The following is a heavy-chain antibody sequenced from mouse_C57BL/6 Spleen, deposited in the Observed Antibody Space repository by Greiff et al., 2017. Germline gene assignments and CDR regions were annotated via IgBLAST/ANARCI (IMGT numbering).Heavy chain of an antibody. Sequence: VKLQQPGAELVRPGSSVKLSCKASGYTFTSYWMHWVKQRPIQGLEWIGNIDPSDSETHYNQKFKDKATLTVDKSSSTAYMQLSSLTSEDSAVYYCARRLLRSYWYFDVWGTGTTVTVSS. CDR2: IDPSDSET. V-gene: IGHV1-52*01. CDR3: ARRLLRSYWYFDV. D-gene: IGHD1-1*01. CDR1: GYTFTSYW. J-gene: IGHJ1*03.